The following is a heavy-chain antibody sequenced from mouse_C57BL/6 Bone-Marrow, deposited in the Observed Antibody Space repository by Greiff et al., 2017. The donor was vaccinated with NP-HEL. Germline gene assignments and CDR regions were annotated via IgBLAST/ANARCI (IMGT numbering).Heavy chain of an antibody. D-gene: IGHD2-3*01. CDR1: GYSITSGYY. J-gene: IGHJ3*01. CDR3: ARDRGWLLPAWFAY. Sequence: ESGPGLVKPSQSLSLTCSVTGYSITSGYYWNWIRQFPGNKLEWMGYISYDGSNNYNPSLKNRISITRDPSKNQFFLKLNSVTTEDTATYYCARDRGWLLPAWFAYWGQGTLVTVSA. V-gene: IGHV3-6*01. CDR2: ISYDGSN.